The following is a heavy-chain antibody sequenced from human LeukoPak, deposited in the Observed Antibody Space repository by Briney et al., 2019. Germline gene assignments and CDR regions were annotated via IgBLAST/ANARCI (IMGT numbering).Heavy chain of an antibody. CDR1: GYTFTSYG. V-gene: IGHV1-18*01. CDR2: ISAYNGNT. CDR3: ARTPNTYGSGSYSVF. Sequence: ASVKVSCKASGYTFTSYGISWVRQAPGQGLEWMGWISAYNGNTNYAQKLQGRVTMTTDTSTSTAYMELRSLRSDDTAVYYCARTPNTYGSGSYSVFWGQGTLVTVFS. J-gene: IGHJ4*02. D-gene: IGHD3-10*01.